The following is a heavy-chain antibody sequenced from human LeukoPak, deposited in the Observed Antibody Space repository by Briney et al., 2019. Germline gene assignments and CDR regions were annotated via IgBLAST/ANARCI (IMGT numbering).Heavy chain of an antibody. CDR1: GFTVITND. CDR3: ARGVEPLAANTLAY. V-gene: IGHV3-53*01. D-gene: IGHD1-14*01. Sequence: GGSLRLSCAASGFTVITNDMTWVRQAPGRGLEWVSVLHSDGNTKYADSVQGRFTISRDNSKNTLYLEMNSLSPDDTAVYYCARGVEPLAANTLAYWGQGTLVTVSS. J-gene: IGHJ4*02. CDR2: LHSDGNT.